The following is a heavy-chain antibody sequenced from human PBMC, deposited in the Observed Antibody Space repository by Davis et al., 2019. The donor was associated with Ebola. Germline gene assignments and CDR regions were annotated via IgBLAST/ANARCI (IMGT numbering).Heavy chain of an antibody. V-gene: IGHV3-33*01. CDR3: ARGQRLSEY. Sequence: GESLKISCAASGFTFSSFGMHWVRQAPGKGLEWVAVIWYDGTDKYYADSVRGRFTISRDNSKNTLYLQMNSLGAEDTAIYYCARGQRLSEYWGQGTLVTVSS. CDR1: GFTFSSFG. CDR2: IWYDGTDK. J-gene: IGHJ4*02.